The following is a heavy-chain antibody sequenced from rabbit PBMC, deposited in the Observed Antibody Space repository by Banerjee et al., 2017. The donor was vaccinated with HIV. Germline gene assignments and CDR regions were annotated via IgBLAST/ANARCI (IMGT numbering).Heavy chain of an antibody. CDR3: ARDLAGVIGWNFKL. V-gene: IGHV1S40*01. Sequence: QSLEESGGDLVQPEGSLTLTCKASGFDFSSNAMCWVRQAPGKGLEWIACIYAGSSGSTWYASWAKGRFTVSKTSSTTVTLQMTSLTAADTATYFCARDLAGVIGWNFKLWGPGTLVTVS. D-gene: IGHD4-1*01. J-gene: IGHJ4*01. CDR1: GFDFSSNA. CDR2: IYAGSSGST.